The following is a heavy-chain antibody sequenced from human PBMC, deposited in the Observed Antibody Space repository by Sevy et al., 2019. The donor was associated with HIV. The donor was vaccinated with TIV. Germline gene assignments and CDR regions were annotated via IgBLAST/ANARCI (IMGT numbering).Heavy chain of an antibody. CDR1: GFTFSGSA. J-gene: IGHJ6*03. CDR3: TRLMDSSGSRGYYYYMDV. CDR2: IRSKANSYAT. V-gene: IGHV3-73*01. Sequence: GGSLRLSCAASGFTFSGSAMHWVRQASGKGLEWVGRIRSKANSYATAYAASVKGRFTISRDDSKNTAYLQMNSLKTEDTAVYYCTRLMDSSGSRGYYYYMDVWGKGTTVTVSS. D-gene: IGHD6-19*01.